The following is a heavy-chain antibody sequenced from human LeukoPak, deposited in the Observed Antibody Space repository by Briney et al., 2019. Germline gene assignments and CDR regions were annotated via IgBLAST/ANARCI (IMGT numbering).Heavy chain of an antibody. Sequence: SVKVSCKASGYTFRSYAISWVRQAPGQGLEWMGGIIPIFGTANYAQKFQDRVTITADKSTSTAYMELSSLRSEDTAVYYCARVVGLTGYSSTWYSGYYYYMDVWGKGTTVTVSS. CDR2: IIPIFGTA. V-gene: IGHV1-69*06. CDR3: ARVVGLTGYSSTWYSGYYYYMDV. CDR1: GYTFRSYA. J-gene: IGHJ6*03. D-gene: IGHD6-13*01.